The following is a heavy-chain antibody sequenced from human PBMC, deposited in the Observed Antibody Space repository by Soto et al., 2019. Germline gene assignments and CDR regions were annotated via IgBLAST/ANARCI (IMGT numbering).Heavy chain of an antibody. V-gene: IGHV3-13*01. CDR1: GFTFRSYD. CDR2: IGSAGDA. D-gene: IGHD5-12*01. CDR3: ARDGSGYYYYGLDV. J-gene: IGHJ6*02. Sequence: GGSLRLSCAASGFTFRSYDMHWVRQIPGRGLEWVSTIGSAGDAYYPGSVKGRFTVSRENAKNSLYLQMNSLIAEDTAVYYCARDGSGYYYYGLDVWGQGTTVTVSS.